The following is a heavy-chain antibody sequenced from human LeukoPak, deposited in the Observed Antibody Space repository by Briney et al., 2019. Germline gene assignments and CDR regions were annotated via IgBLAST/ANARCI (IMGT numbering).Heavy chain of an antibody. J-gene: IGHJ4*02. Sequence: GASVKVSCKASGGTFSSYAISWVRQAPGQGLEWMGGIIPIFGTANYAQKFQGRVTITADESTSTAYMELSSLRSEDTAVYYCARYVGGYYDSSGSLDYWGQGTLDTVSS. CDR2: IIPIFGTA. D-gene: IGHD3-22*01. CDR1: GGTFSSYA. V-gene: IGHV1-69*01. CDR3: ARYVGGYYDSSGSLDY.